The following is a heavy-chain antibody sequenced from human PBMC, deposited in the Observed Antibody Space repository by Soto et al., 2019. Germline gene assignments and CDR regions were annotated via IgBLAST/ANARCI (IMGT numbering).Heavy chain of an antibody. CDR3: ARDRLYSSSSGGYYYYGMDV. J-gene: IGHJ6*02. Sequence: SVKVSCKASGGTFSSYAISWVRQAPGQGLEWMGGIIPIFGTANYAQKFQGRVTITADKSTSTAYMELSSLRSEDTAVYYCARDRLYSSSSGGYYYYGMDVWGQGATVTVSS. D-gene: IGHD6-6*01. CDR2: IIPIFGTA. V-gene: IGHV1-69*06. CDR1: GGTFSSYA.